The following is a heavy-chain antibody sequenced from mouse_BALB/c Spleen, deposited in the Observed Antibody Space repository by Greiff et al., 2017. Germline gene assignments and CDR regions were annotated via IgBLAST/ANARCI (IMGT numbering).Heavy chain of an antibody. CDR3: ARGDYYGRGYAMDY. D-gene: IGHD1-1*01. V-gene: IGHV3-2*02. CDR2: ISYSGST. J-gene: IGHJ4*01. CDR1: GYSITSDYA. Sequence: EVQLQQSGPGLVKPSQSLSLTCTVTGYSITSDYAWNWIRQFPGNKLEWMGYISYSGSTSYNPSLKSRISITRDTSKNQFFLQLNSVTTEDTATYYCARGDYYGRGYAMDYWGQGTSVTVSS.